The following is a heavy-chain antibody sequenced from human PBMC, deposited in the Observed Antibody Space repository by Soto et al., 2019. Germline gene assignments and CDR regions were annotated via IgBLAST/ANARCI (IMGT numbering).Heavy chain of an antibody. D-gene: IGHD3-22*01. CDR2: IIPLFPTA. Sequence: QVQLVQSGTEVKKPGSSVRVSCKASGGTFTSYAIAWVRQAPGQGLEWMGGIIPLFPTANYAQRFQGRVTITADKSTSTVYMDLSSLRSDDTAVYYCAIEAEDYYTGSGSGGAFDIWGQGTMVTVSS. J-gene: IGHJ3*02. CDR1: GGTFTSYA. CDR3: AIEAEDYYTGSGSGGAFDI. V-gene: IGHV1-69*06.